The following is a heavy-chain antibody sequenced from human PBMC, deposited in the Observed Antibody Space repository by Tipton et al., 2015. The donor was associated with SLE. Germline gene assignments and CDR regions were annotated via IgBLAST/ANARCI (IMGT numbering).Heavy chain of an antibody. CDR2: ITGKTDGGTT. V-gene: IGHV3-15*01. J-gene: IGHJ6*02. CDR1: GFTFSDAS. Sequence: SLRLSCAASGFTFSDASMNWVRQAPGKGLEWVGRITGKTDGGTTDYAAPVKGRFTISRDDSKTTLYLQMNSLKTEDTAVYYCATVFNYYCATDVWGQGTTVTVSS. CDR3: ATVFNYYCATDV.